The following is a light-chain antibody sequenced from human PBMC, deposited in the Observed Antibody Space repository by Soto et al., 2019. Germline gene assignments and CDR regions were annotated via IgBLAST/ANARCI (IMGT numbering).Light chain of an antibody. CDR3: QSYDGSLSGVV. CDR1: SSNIGAGYD. Sequence: QSVLTQPPSVSGAPGQRVTISCTGSSSNIGAGYDVHWYQQVPGTAPKLLIYGNINRPSGVPDRFSGSKSGTSASLAITGLRAEDEADYYCQSYDGSLSGVVFGGGTKLTVL. J-gene: IGLJ2*01. CDR2: GNI. V-gene: IGLV1-40*01.